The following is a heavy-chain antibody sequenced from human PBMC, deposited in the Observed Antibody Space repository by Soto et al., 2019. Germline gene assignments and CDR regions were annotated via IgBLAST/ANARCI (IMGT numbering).Heavy chain of an antibody. V-gene: IGHV4-34*01. CDR2: IDHTGST. CDR1: CESFGGYS. Sequence: SETLSPTCAGFCESFGGYSWSWVRQPPGRGLEWIGEIDHTGSTDYNPSLRSRVTISVDTSNNQFSLQLRPVTAADTAVYSCTSSHFLFNYVWWNSTFCGQGTLVTVYS. J-gene: IGHJ4*02. D-gene: IGHD1-7*01. CDR3: TSSHFLFNYVWWNSTF.